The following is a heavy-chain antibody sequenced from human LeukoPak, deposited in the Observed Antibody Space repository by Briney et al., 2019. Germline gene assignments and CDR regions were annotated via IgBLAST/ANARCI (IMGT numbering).Heavy chain of an antibody. V-gene: IGHV4-61*02. CDR1: GASVSTGSYY. J-gene: IGHJ6*03. D-gene: IGHD1-26*01. CDR2: IYTSGST. Sequence: SQTLSLTCTVSGASVSTGSYYWSWIRQPAGTGLEWIGRIYTSGSTNYNPSLRSRVTMSVDTSKNQFSLKLSSVTAADTAVYYCARIIVGATTGYYYYYMDVWGKGTTVTISS. CDR3: ARIIVGATTGYYYYYMDV.